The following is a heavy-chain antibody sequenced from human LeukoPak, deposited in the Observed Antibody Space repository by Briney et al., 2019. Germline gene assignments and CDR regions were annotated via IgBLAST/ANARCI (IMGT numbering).Heavy chain of an antibody. J-gene: IGHJ5*02. CDR3: ARWYYYGSGSYLRLTQPFDP. Sequence: ASVKVSCKASGGTFSSYAISWVRQAPGQGLEWMGRISAYNGNTNYAQKLQGRVTMTTDTSTSTAYMELRSLRSDDTAVYYCARWYYYGSGSYLRLTQPFDPWGQGTLVTVSS. V-gene: IGHV1-18*01. CDR1: GGTFSSYA. D-gene: IGHD3-10*01. CDR2: ISAYNGNT.